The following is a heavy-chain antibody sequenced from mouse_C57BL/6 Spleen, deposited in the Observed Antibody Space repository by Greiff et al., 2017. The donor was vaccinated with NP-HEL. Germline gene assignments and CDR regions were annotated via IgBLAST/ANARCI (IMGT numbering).Heavy chain of an antibody. CDR1: GYAFSSSW. J-gene: IGHJ4*01. CDR2: IYPGDGDT. CDR3: ARKITTVGATDAMDY. Sequence: VQLQQSGPELVKPGASVKISCKASGYAFSSSWMNWVKQRPGKGLEWIGRIYPGDGDTNYNGKFKGKATLTADKSSSTAYMQLSSLTSEDSAVYFCARKITTVGATDAMDYWGQGTSVTVSS. D-gene: IGHD1-1*01. V-gene: IGHV1-82*01.